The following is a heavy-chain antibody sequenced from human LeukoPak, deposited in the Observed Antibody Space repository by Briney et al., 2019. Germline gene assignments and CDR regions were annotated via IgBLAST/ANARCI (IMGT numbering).Heavy chain of an antibody. J-gene: IGHJ4*02. D-gene: IGHD3-10*01. CDR2: ISSSSSTI. CDR3: ARDPKGVRPPFDY. V-gene: IGHV3-48*01. CDR1: GFTFSSYS. Sequence: HPGGSLRLSCAASGFTFSSYSMNWVRQAPGKGLEWVSYISSSSSTIYYADSVKGRFTISRDNAKNSLYLQMNSLRAEDTAVNYCARDPKGVRPPFDYWGQGTLVTVSS.